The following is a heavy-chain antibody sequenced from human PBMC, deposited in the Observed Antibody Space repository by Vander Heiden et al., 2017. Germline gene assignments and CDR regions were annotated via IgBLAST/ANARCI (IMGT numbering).Heavy chain of an antibody. Sequence: GFTFSSYAMPWVRQAPGKGLEWVAVISYDGSNKYYADSVKGRFTISRDNSKNTLYLQMNSLRAEDTAVYYCARERDGFGVADYYGMDVWGQGTTVTVSS. V-gene: IGHV3-30*04. CDR1: GFTFSSYA. D-gene: IGHD3-10*01. CDR3: ARERDGFGVADYYGMDV. CDR2: ISYDGSNK. J-gene: IGHJ6*02.